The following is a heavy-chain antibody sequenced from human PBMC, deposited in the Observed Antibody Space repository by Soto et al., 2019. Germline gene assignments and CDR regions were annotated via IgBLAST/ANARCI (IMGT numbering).Heavy chain of an antibody. CDR1: GFTFSDHA. V-gene: IGHV3-23*01. CDR2: ISGGGSGA. D-gene: IGHD2-15*01. CDR3: AIDLWWYTP. Sequence: EVQLLESGGGLVQPGGSLRLSCTASGFTFSDHAMTWVRQAPGKGLEWLSGISGGGSGAYYADSVKGRFTVSRANSNNTLFLQMDSLSVEDTAVYYCAIDLWWYTPWGQGTLVTVSS. J-gene: IGHJ5*02.